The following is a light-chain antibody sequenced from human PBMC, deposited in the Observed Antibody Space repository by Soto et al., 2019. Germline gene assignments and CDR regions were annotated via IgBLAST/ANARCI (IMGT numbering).Light chain of an antibody. Sequence: DIQMTQSPSSLSACIGDSVTITCRASQSINRWLAWYQQKPGKAPKLLIYKASSLESGVPSRFSGSGAGTEFTLTTSSLQPDDFTTSYCQQYNSYSWTFGQGTKVDIK. CDR2: KAS. V-gene: IGKV1-5*03. CDR3: QQYNSYSWT. CDR1: QSINRW. J-gene: IGKJ1*01.